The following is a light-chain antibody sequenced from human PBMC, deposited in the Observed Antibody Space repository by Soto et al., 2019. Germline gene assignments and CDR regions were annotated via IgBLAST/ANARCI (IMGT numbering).Light chain of an antibody. Sequence: QSVLTQPPSASGSPGQSVTISCTGTSRDVGDYDYVSWFQQHPGKAPKLMIYEVTKRPSGVPDRFSGSKSGNSASLTVSGLQAEYEADYYCCSYAGSNTFVFGTGTKLTVL. CDR1: SRDVGDYDY. V-gene: IGLV2-8*01. CDR3: CSYAGSNTFV. J-gene: IGLJ1*01. CDR2: EVT.